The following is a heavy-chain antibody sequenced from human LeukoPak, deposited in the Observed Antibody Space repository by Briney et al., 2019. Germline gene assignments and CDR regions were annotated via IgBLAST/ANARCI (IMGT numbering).Heavy chain of an antibody. CDR3: ARAAICGGDCSEGSYYYYGMDV. CDR1: GGSISSYY. V-gene: IGHV4-59*01. CDR2: IYYSGST. D-gene: IGHD2-21*01. J-gene: IGHJ6*02. Sequence: SETLSLTCTVSGGSISSYYWSWIRQPPGKGLEWIGYIYYSGSTNYNPSLKSRVTISVDTSKNLFSLKLSSVTAADTAVYYCARAAICGGDCSEGSYYYYGMDVWGQGTTVTVSS.